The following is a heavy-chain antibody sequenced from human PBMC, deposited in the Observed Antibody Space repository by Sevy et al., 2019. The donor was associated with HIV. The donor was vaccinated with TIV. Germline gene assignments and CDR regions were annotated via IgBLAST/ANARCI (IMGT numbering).Heavy chain of an antibody. J-gene: IGHJ4*02. Sequence: GGSLRLSCAASGLTLSYAWMNWVRQAPGKGLEWVGHIKSESDCGTTDFATPVQGRFIISRDDSKNTLYLQMNSLKTGDTALYYCTARNFDFWGRGTLVTVSS. CDR3: TARNFDF. V-gene: IGHV3-15*07. CDR2: IKSESDCGTT. CDR1: GLTLSYAW.